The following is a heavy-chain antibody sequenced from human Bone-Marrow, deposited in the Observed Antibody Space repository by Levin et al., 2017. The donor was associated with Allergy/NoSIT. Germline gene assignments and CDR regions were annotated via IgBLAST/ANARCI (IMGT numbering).Heavy chain of an antibody. Sequence: GGSLRLSCVASGITFSNAWLSWSRQAPGKGLEWVGRIKSKTDGGTVEYAAPMKGRFTISRDDSKNTLYLQMNSLQTEDTAVYFCTTYSSSWYYFDYWGQGTLVTVSS. CDR1: GITFSNAW. D-gene: IGHD6-13*01. CDR2: IKSKTDGGTV. V-gene: IGHV3-15*01. CDR3: TTYSSSWYYFDY. J-gene: IGHJ4*02.